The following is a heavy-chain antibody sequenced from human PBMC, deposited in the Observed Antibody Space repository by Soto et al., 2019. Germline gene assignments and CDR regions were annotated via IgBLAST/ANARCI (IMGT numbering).Heavy chain of an antibody. J-gene: IGHJ4*02. CDR1: GGSMSGTNF. V-gene: IGHV4-4*02. D-gene: IGHD6-6*01. Sequence: NPSETLSLTCTVSGGSMSGTNFWNWVRQPPGKGLEWIGEINHTGTTNYNPSLKSRVTISVDTSKNQFSLKLTSVTAADTAVYYCADPPASFWGQGLLVTVSS. CDR2: INHTGTT. CDR3: ADPPASF.